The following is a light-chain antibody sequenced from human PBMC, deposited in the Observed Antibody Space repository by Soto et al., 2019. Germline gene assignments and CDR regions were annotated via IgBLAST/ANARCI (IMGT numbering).Light chain of an antibody. CDR2: DAS. CDR1: QSVSSY. V-gene: IGKV3-11*01. CDR3: QQYNNWPRT. J-gene: IGKJ1*01. Sequence: EIVLTQSPATPSLSPGERATLSCRASQSVSSYLAWYQQKPGQAPRLLIYDASNRATGVPARFSGSGSGTDFTLTISSLQSEDFAVYYCQQYNNWPRTFGQGTKV.